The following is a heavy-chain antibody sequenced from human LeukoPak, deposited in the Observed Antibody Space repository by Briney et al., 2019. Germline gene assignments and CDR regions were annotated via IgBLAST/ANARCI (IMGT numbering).Heavy chain of an antibody. V-gene: IGHV4-61*01. J-gene: IGHJ6*02. CDR3: ARDRVATIYLSSSYGMDV. CDR1: GGSVSSGSYY. D-gene: IGHD5-12*01. CDR2: IYYSGGT. Sequence: PSETLSLTCTVSGGSVSSGSYYWSWIRQPPGKGLEWIGYIYYSGGTNYNPSLKSRVTISVDTSKNQFSLKLSSVTAADTAVYYCARDRVATIYLSSSYGMDVWGQGTTVTVSS.